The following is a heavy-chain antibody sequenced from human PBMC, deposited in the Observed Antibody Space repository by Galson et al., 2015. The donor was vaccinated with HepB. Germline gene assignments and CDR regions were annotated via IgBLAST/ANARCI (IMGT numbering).Heavy chain of an antibody. V-gene: IGHV5-51*01. Sequence: QSGAEVKKPGESLKISCKGSGYTFTSYWIGWVRQMPGKGLEWMGIIYPGDSDTRKSPSFQGQVTISVDKSISTAYLQWSSLKASDTAMYYCARQAMAVADGIDVWGQGTTVTVSS. CDR3: ARQAMAVADGIDV. CDR2: IYPGDSDT. D-gene: IGHD5-24*01. J-gene: IGHJ6*02. CDR1: GYTFTSYW.